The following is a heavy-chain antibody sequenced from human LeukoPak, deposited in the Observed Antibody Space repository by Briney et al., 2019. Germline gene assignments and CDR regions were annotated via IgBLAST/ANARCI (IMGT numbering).Heavy chain of an antibody. CDR1: GFTFSDYY. J-gene: IGHJ4*02. V-gene: IGHV3-7*03. D-gene: IGHD6-19*01. CDR3: AKDMAPIAVAGTVGGYFDY. Sequence: AGGSLRLSCAASGFTFSDYYMSWVRQAPGKGLEWVANIKQDGSEKFYVDSVKGRFTISRDNAKNSLYLQMNSLRAEDTALYYCAKDMAPIAVAGTVGGYFDYWGQGTLVTVSS. CDR2: IKQDGSEK.